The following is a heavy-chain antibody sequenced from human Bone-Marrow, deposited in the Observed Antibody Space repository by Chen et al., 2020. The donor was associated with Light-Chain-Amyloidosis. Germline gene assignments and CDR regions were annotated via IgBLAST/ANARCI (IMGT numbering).Heavy chain of an antibody. J-gene: IGHJ3*02. CDR2: INDSGTT. V-gene: IGHV4-38-2*02. CDR1: GYSISSGYY. CDR3: ARDPPTTEGASDAFDI. Sequence: QVQLQESGPGLVKPSETLSLTCDVSGYSISSGYYWGWIRQPPGKGLEWIGEINDSGTTNYSPSLKNRFTISVDMSKNQFFLKLTSVTAADTAVYYCARDPPTTEGASDAFDIWGQGTMVTVSS. D-gene: IGHD1-1*01.